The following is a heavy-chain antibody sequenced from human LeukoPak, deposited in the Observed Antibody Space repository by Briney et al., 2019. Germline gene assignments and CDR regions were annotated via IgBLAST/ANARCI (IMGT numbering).Heavy chain of an antibody. CDR1: GYTFTSYG. D-gene: IGHD3-10*01. CDR3: ARGGGLLWFGSEYYFDY. J-gene: IGHJ4*02. V-gene: IGHV1-18*01. Sequence: ASVTVSCKASGYTFTSYGISWVRQAPGQGLEWMGWISAYNGNTNYAQKLQGRVTMTTDTSTSTAYMELRSLRSDDTAVYYCARGGGLLWFGSEYYFDYWGQGTLVTVSS. CDR2: ISAYNGNT.